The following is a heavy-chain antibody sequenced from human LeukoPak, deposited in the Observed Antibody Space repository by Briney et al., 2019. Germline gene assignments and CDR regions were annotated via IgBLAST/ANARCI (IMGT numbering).Heavy chain of an antibody. CDR2: IIPIFGTA. D-gene: IGHD6-19*01. CDR1: GGTFSSYA. CDR3: ARAPSSGWYRAPFDY. V-gene: IGHV1-69*13. Sequence: AASVKVSCKASGGTFSSYAISWVRQAPGQGLEWMGGIIPIFGTANYAQKFQGRVTITADESTSTAYMELSSLRSEDTAVYYCARAPSSGWYRAPFDYWGQGTLVTVSS. J-gene: IGHJ4*02.